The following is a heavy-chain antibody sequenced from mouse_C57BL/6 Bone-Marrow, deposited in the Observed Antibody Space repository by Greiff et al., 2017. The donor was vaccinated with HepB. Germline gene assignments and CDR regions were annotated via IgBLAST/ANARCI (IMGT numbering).Heavy chain of an antibody. J-gene: IGHJ4*01. CDR1: GFTFSDYY. V-gene: IGHV5-16*01. CDR3: AREWPPYYGSSTYAMDY. D-gene: IGHD1-1*01. Sequence: EVKLMESEGGLVQPGSSMKLSCTASGFTFSDYYMAWVRQVPEKGLEWVANINYDGSSTYYLDSLKSRFIISRDNAKNILYLQMSSLKSEDTATYYCAREWPPYYGSSTYAMDYWGQGTSVTVSS. CDR2: INYDGSST.